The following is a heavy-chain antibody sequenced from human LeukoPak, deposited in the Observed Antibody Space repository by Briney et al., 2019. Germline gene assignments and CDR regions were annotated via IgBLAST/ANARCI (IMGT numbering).Heavy chain of an antibody. CDR2: INPSGGST. V-gene: IGHV1-46*01. CDR3: ARDQNPEYYYESSGPFDY. Sequence: VASVKVSCKASGYTFTSYYMHWVRQAPGQGLEWMGIINPSGGSTSYAQKFQGRVTMTRDTSTSTVYMELSSLRSEDTAVYYCARDQNPEYYYESSGPFDYWGQGTLVTVSS. D-gene: IGHD3-22*01. J-gene: IGHJ4*02. CDR1: GYTFTSYY.